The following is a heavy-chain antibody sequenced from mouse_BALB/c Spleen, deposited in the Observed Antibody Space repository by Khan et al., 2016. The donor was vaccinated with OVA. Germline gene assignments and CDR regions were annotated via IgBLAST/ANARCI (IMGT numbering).Heavy chain of an antibody. V-gene: IGHV1S137*01. Sequence: VQLQESGPELVRPGVSVKISCKGPDYTFTDYPMHWVQQSHVKSLEWIGAVSTSYGNTNYKQKFKGKAIMTVDKSSSTAYLELARLTSEESAIYYCARDDGYSLFAYWGQGTLVTVSA. J-gene: IGHJ3*01. D-gene: IGHD2-3*01. CDR3: ARDDGYSLFAY. CDR2: VSTSYGNT. CDR1: DYTFTDYP.